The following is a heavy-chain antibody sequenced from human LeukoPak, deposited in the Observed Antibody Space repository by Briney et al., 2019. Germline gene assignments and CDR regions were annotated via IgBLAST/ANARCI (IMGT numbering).Heavy chain of an antibody. Sequence: GGSLRLSCAASGFTFSSYAMSWVRQAPGKGLEWVSALSGSGGSTYYADSVKGRFTISRDNSKNTLYLQMNSLRAEDTAGYYCAKVASLCTSTSCVRGGFDYWGQGTLVTVSS. J-gene: IGHJ4*02. V-gene: IGHV3-23*01. CDR2: LSGSGGST. CDR3: AKVASLCTSTSCVRGGFDY. CDR1: GFTFSSYA. D-gene: IGHD2-2*01.